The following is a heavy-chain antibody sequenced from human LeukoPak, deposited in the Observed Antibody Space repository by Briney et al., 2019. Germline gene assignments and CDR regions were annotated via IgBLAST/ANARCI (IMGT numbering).Heavy chain of an antibody. CDR1: GFTFSTYE. Sequence: GGSLRLSCAASGFTFSTYEMNWVRQAPGKGLEWVSYITSSGSTIYYADSVKGRFTISRDNAKNSLNLQMNSLRAEDTAVYYCARARCVSECFTNWFDPWGQGTLVTVSS. D-gene: IGHD1-26*01. V-gene: IGHV3-48*03. CDR3: ARARCVSECFTNWFDP. J-gene: IGHJ5*02. CDR2: ITSSGSTI.